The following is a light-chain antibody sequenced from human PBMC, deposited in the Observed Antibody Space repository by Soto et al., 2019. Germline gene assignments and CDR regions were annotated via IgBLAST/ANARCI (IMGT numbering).Light chain of an antibody. V-gene: IGLV1-47*01. Sequence: QSVLTQSPSASGTPGQRVTISCSGSSSNIENNYVSWYHQLPGTAPKLLIYRNIQRPSGVPDRFSGSKSGTSASLAISGLRSEDEATYYCASWDDSLRGHVFGTGTKVTVL. CDR3: ASWDDSLRGHV. J-gene: IGLJ1*01. CDR2: RNI. CDR1: SSNIENNY.